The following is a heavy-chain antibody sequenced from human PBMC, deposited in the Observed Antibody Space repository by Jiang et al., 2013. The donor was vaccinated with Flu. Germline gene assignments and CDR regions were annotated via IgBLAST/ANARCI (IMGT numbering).Heavy chain of an antibody. V-gene: IGHV7-4-1*02. CDR2: INTNTGNP. D-gene: IGHD6-13*01. Sequence: VKVSCKASGYTFTHYAINWVRQAPGQGLEWMGWINTNTGNPTYAQGFTGRFVFSLDTSVSTAYLQINTLKGEDTAVYYCARESIAALVDYWGQGTLVTVSS. J-gene: IGHJ4*02. CDR3: ARESIAALVDY. CDR1: GYTFTHYA.